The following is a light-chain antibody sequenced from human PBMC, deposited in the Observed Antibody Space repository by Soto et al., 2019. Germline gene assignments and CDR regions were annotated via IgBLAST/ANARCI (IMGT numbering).Light chain of an antibody. CDR3: QQYNSYPWT. Sequence: IQMTQSPSTLSASVGYRVTITCRSSQSISSWLAWYQQKPGKAPKLLIYDASSLESGVPARFSGSGSGTEFTLTISSLQPDDFATYYCQQYNSYPWTFGQGNKV. J-gene: IGKJ1*01. CDR1: QSISSW. V-gene: IGKV1-5*01. CDR2: DAS.